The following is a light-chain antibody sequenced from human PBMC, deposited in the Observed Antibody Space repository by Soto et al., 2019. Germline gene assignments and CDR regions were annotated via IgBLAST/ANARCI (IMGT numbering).Light chain of an antibody. Sequence: EIVLTQSPGTLSLSPGQRATLSCRASQSVTSNYLAWYQQRTGQAPRLLISGASSRAPGIPDRFSGSGSGTDFTLTISRLEPEDFAVYSCQRYVSSPITFGQGTKLEIK. J-gene: IGKJ2*01. V-gene: IGKV3-20*01. CDR1: QSVTSNY. CDR2: GAS. CDR3: QRYVSSPIT.